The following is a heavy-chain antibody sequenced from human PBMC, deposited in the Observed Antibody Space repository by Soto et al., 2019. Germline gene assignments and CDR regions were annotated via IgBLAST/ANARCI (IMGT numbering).Heavy chain of an antibody. CDR3: AKGRERITTMDV. Sequence: PGGSLRLSCAASGFTLDDYAMHWVRQAPGKGLEWVSGITWNSGTIGYADSVKGRFTISRDNGKNSLYLQMNSLRAEDTAVYYCAKGRERITTMDVWGQGTTVTVSS. D-gene: IGHD3-3*01. J-gene: IGHJ6*02. CDR1: GFTLDDYA. V-gene: IGHV3-9*01. CDR2: ITWNSGTI.